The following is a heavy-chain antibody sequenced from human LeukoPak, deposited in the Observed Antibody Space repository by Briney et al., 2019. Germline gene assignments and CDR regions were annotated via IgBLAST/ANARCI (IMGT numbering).Heavy chain of an antibody. Sequence: PSETLSLTCTVSGGSISSYYWSWIRQPPGKGLEWIGYIYYSGSTNYNPSLKSRVTISVDTSKNQFSLKLSSVTAADMAVYYCARGGGKYYYYGMDVWGQGTTVTVSS. CDR3: ARGGGKYYYYGMDV. CDR1: GGSISSYY. CDR2: IYYSGST. D-gene: IGHD4-23*01. J-gene: IGHJ6*02. V-gene: IGHV4-59*01.